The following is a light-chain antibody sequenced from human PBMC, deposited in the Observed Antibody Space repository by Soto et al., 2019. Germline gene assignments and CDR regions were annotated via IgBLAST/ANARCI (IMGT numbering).Light chain of an antibody. V-gene: IGKV1-5*02. J-gene: IGKJ1*01. Sequence: GAIVPLIWRASQSISIWLAWYQQKPGKAPKLLIYDASSLESGVPSRFSGSGSGTDFTLTISSLQPDDFATYYCQQYNSYSPTFGQGTKVDI. CDR3: QQYNSYSPT. CDR1: QSISIW. CDR2: DAS.